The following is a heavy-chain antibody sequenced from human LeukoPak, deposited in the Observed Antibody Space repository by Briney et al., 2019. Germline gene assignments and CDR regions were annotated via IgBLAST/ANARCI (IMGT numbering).Heavy chain of an antibody. CDR2: IKQDGSEK. Sequence: PGGSLRLSCAASGFTFSNYWMSWVRQAPGKGLEWVASIKQDGSEKYYVDSVKDRFTISRENANNSFYLQMNSLRAGDTAVYYCARSGSFSYFDYWGQGTLVTVSS. CDR1: GFTFSNYW. D-gene: IGHD1-26*01. CDR3: ARSGSFSYFDY. J-gene: IGHJ4*02. V-gene: IGHV3-7*01.